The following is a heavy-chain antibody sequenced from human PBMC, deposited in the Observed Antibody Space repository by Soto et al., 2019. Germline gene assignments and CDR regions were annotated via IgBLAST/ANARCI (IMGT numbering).Heavy chain of an antibody. V-gene: IGHV3-30*18. D-gene: IGHD6-19*01. CDR3: AKDSHRMAVAGNMGY. CDR2: ISYDGNHE. CDR1: GFTFSDYG. J-gene: IGHJ4*02. Sequence: QVQLVESGGGVVQPGRSLRLSCAASGFTFSDYGMHWVRQTPGKGLEWVAVISYDGNHEYYTDSVKDRFTISRDNSKNTLYLQMNSLRADDTAVYYCAKDSHRMAVAGNMGYWGQGTLVTVSS.